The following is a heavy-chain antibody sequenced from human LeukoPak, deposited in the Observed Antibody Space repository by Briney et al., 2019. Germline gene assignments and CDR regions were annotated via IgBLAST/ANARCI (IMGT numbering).Heavy chain of an antibody. J-gene: IGHJ4*02. CDR1: GFTFGSYA. V-gene: IGHV3-23*01. D-gene: IGHD3-22*01. Sequence: GGSLRLSCAASGFTFGSYAMNWVRQSPGKGLEWVSAISGSGGSTYYADSVKGRFTISRDNSKNTLYLQMNSLRAEDTAVYYCAKETYSSGYNGLDYWGQGTLVTVSS. CDR3: AKETYSSGYNGLDY. CDR2: ISGSGGST.